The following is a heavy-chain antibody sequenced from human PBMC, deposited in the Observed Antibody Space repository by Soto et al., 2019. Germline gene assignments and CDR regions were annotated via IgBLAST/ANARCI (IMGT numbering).Heavy chain of an antibody. J-gene: IGHJ4*02. CDR2: ISVDGNTQ. V-gene: IGHV3-30-3*01. CDR3: ARDLKGDTKLDY. D-gene: IGHD1-26*01. Sequence: QAQLVESGGGVVQPGRSLRLSCAASGFSFSNYAMQWVRQAPGKGLEWMAAISVDGNTQYYADSVRGRFTISRDNSKNTVYVEMISLRAEDTAVYYCARDLKGDTKLDYWGQGTLVTVSS. CDR1: GFSFSNYA.